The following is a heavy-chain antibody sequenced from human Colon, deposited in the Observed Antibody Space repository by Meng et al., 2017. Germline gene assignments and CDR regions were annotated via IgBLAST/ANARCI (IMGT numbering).Heavy chain of an antibody. CDR2: IYHSGST. CDR1: GGSISSSNW. V-gene: IGHV4-4*02. J-gene: IGHJ4*02. D-gene: IGHD2-2*01. Sequence: GQLQESGQGLVKPSGTLSLTCAVSGGSISSSNWWSWVRQPPGKGLEWIGEIYHSGSTNYNPSLKSRVTISVDKSKNQFSLKLSSVTAADTAVYYCASGRKYCSSTSCYGQFDYWGQGTLVTVSS. CDR3: ASGRKYCSSTSCYGQFDY.